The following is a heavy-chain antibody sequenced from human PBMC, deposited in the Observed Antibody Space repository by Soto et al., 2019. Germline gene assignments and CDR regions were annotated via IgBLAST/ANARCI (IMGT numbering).Heavy chain of an antibody. CDR1: GGTFSSYT. D-gene: IGHD2-15*01. J-gene: IGHJ5*02. V-gene: IGHV1-69*08. CDR3: ARDPGYCTGRRCPERNPS. CDR2: IIPILGIA. Sequence: QVQLVQSGAEVKKPGSSVKVSCKASGGTFSSYTISWVRQAPGQGLEWMGRIIPILGIANYAQKFQGRVTITADKSTSTAYLALSSLRSDDTAVYYCARDPGYCTGRRCPERNPSWGQGTLVTVSS.